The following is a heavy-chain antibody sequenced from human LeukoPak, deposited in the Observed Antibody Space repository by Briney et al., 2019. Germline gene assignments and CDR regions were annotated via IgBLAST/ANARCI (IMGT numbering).Heavy chain of an antibody. CDR2: IYYSGST. CDR1: GGSISSGAYY. Sequence: PSETLSLTCTVSGGSISSGAYYWSWIRQHPGKGLEWIGYIYYSGSTNYNPSLKSRVTISADTSKNQFSLKLSSVTAADTAVYYCARGSGYDPFPDYWGQGILVTVSS. J-gene: IGHJ4*02. V-gene: IGHV4-61*08. D-gene: IGHD5-12*01. CDR3: ARGSGYDPFPDY.